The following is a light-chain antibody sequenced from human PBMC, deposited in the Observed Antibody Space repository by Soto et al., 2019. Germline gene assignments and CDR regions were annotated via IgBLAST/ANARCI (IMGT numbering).Light chain of an antibody. CDR3: QQYNGWPT. CDR1: QSVSSN. V-gene: IGKV3-15*01. CDR2: GAS. Sequence: EIVLTHSPATLSVSPGERSTLSCRASQSVSSNLAWYQQKPGQAPSLLIYGASTRATGVPARFSGSGSGTEFTLTISSLMSDDSAVYYCQQYNGWPTFGQGTKVDIK. J-gene: IGKJ1*01.